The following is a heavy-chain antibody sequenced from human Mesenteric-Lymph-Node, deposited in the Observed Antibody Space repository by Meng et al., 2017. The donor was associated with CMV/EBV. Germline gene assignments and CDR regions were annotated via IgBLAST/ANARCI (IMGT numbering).Heavy chain of an antibody. CDR1: GFTFSSYD. Sequence: GGSLRLSCAASGFTFSSYDMHWVRQATGKGLEWVSAIGTAGDTYYPGSVKGRFTISRENAKNSLYLQMNSLRAEDTAVYYCAEGANLAQGIDYWGQGTLVTVSS. J-gene: IGHJ4*02. CDR2: IGTAGDT. V-gene: IGHV3-13*01. D-gene: IGHD3-16*01. CDR3: AEGANLAQGIDY.